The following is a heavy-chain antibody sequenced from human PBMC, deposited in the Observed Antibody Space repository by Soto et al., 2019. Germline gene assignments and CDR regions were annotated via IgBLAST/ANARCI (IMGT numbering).Heavy chain of an antibody. CDR2: ISSSSSYI. V-gene: IGHV3-21*01. CDR1: GFTFSSYS. Sequence: GGSLRFSCAASGFTFSSYSMNWVRQAPGKGLEWVSSISSSSSYIYYADSVKGRFTISRDNAKNSLYLQMNSLRAEDTAVYYCAREVPLYYSLANWFDPWGQGTLVTVSS. J-gene: IGHJ5*02. D-gene: IGHD3-10*01. CDR3: AREVPLYYSLANWFDP.